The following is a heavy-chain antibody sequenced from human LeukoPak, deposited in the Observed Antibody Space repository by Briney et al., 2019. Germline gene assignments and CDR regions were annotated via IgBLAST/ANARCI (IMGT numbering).Heavy chain of an antibody. V-gene: IGHV3-23*01. CDR2: ISGSGGST. J-gene: IGHJ4*02. Sequence: PGGSLRLSCAASGFTFSSYAMSWVRQAPGKGLEWVSAISGSGGSTYYADSVKGRFTISRDNSKNKLYLQMNSLRAEDTAVYYCAKDALEYYYGSGSEFDYWGQGTLVTVSS. CDR1: GFTFSSYA. D-gene: IGHD3-10*01. CDR3: AKDALEYYYGSGSEFDY.